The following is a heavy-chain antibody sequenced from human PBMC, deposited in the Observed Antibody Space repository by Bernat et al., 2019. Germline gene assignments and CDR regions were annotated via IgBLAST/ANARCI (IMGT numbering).Heavy chain of an antibody. D-gene: IGHD6-6*01. V-gene: IGHV3-33*01. CDR2: IWYDGSNK. CDR3: ERDPKYSSSPCFDY. J-gene: IGHJ4*02. CDR1: GFTFSSYG. Sequence: QVQLVESGGGVVQPGRSLRLSCAASGFTFSSYGMHWVRQAPGKGLEWVAVIWYDGSNKYYADSVKGRFTISRDNSKNTLYLEMNSLRAEDAAVYYCERDPKYSSSPCFDYWGQGTLVTVSS.